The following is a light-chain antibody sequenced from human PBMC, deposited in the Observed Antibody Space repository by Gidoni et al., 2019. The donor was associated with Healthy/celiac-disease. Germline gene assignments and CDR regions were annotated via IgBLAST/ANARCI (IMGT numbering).Light chain of an antibody. V-gene: IGLV3-19*01. CDR1: SLRSYY. CDR2: GKN. CDR3: NSRDSSGNFWV. J-gene: IGLJ3*02. Sequence: SSELTQDPAVSVALGQIVRITYQGDSLRSYYASWYQQKPGQAPVLVIYGKNNRPSGIPDRFSGSSSGNTAALTITGAQAEDEADYYCNSRDSSGNFWVFGGGTKLTVL.